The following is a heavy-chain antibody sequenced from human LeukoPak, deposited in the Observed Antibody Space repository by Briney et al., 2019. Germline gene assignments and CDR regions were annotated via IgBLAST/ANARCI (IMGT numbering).Heavy chain of an antibody. V-gene: IGHV3-23*01. Sequence: PRQCLTLSCAASGFLFSRCSMSWVRQAPGKGLEWVSSISGAGDIAHYAESVKGRFTISRDNSGNTLYVQMDSLRAEDTAVYYCAKVKSSLTLIGAWGQGTLVTVSS. CDR2: ISGAGDIA. D-gene: IGHD2-8*01. J-gene: IGHJ5*02. CDR3: AKVKSSLTLIGA. CDR1: GFLFSRCS.